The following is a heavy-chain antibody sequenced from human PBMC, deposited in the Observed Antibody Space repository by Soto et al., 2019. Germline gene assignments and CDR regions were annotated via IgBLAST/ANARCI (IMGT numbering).Heavy chain of an antibody. CDR1: GFTFGDYA. V-gene: IGHV3-49*03. CDR3: SRGFYANTSYPRFDF. D-gene: IGHD2-21*01. Sequence: GSLRLSCTGSGFTFGDYAVSWFRQAPGKGLECVGLIRSKAYGETTDYAASVKGRFTISRDDSRTIAYLRMNSLKTEDTATYYCSRGFYANTSYPRFDFWGQGTLVTVSS. J-gene: IGHJ4*02. CDR2: IRSKAYGETT.